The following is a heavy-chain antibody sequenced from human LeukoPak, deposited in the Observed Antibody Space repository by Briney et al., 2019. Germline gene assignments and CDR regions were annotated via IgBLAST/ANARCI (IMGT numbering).Heavy chain of an antibody. J-gene: IGHJ5*02. CDR2: INHSGST. V-gene: IGHV4-34*09. Sequence: SETLSLTCAVYGGSFSGYYWSWIRQPPGKGLEWIGEINHSGSTYYNPSLKSRVTISVDTSKNQYSLKLSSVTAADTAVYYCARAPFPGDFWSGYYSGWFDPWGQGTLVTVSS. CDR3: ARAPFPGDFWSGYYSGWFDP. D-gene: IGHD3-3*01. CDR1: GGSFSGYY.